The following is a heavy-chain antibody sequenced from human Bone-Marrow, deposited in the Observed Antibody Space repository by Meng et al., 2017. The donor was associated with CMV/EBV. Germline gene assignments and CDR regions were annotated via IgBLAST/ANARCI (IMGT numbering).Heavy chain of an antibody. CDR1: GYTFTGYY. Sequence: ASVKVSCKASGYTFTGYYMHWVRQAPGQGLEWMGWINPNSGGTNYAQKFQGRVTMTRDTSTTTAYMEVRSLRSDDTAIYYCARDIIAARPGFYHYGMDVWGQGTTVTVSS. CDR3: ARDIIAARPGFYHYGMDV. V-gene: IGHV1-2*02. CDR2: INPNSGGT. J-gene: IGHJ6*02. D-gene: IGHD6-6*01.